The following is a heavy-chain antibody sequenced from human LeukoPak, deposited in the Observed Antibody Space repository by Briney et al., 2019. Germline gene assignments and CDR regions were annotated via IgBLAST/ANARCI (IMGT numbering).Heavy chain of an antibody. V-gene: IGHV4-39*01. D-gene: IGHD4-23*01. J-gene: IGHJ4*02. CDR1: GRSSSSSSYY. CDR3: ARLYGGNSNNYYCDY. CDR2: IHESGST. Sequence: SDTLSLTRSVSGRSSSSSSYYWGWLRQPPGRGLEWIGSIHESGSTDYNPSLKSRVTISVDTSKNQFSLKLSSVTAADTAVYYCARLYGGNSNNYYCDYWGQGTLVTVSS.